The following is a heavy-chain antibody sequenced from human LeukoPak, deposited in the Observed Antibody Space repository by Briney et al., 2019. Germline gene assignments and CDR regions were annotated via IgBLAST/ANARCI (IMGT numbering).Heavy chain of an antibody. D-gene: IGHD4-17*01. V-gene: IGHV4-38-2*02. CDR3: ARVYWYGDHITDDYYYYMDV. CDR2: IYHSGST. Sequence: SETLSPTCTVSGYSISSGYYWGWIRQPPGKGLEWIGSIYHSGSTYYNPSLKSRVTISVDTSKNQFSLKLGSVTAADTAVYYCARVYWYGDHITDDYYYYMDVWGKGTTVTVSS. CDR1: GYSISSGYY. J-gene: IGHJ6*03.